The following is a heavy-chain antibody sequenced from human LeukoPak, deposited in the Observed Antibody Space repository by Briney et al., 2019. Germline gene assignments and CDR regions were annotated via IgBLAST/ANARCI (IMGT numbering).Heavy chain of an antibody. CDR1: GLTFSNDG. V-gene: IGHV3-23*01. CDR3: AKMNGYFEY. D-gene: IGHD1-1*01. CDR2: ITGDGTTT. J-gene: IGHJ4*02. Sequence: GGSLRLSCEASGLTFSNDGMSWVRQAPGKGLQWVSAITGDGTTTYYADSVKGRFTISRDNSKNMLYLQMSSLRAEDTAVYYCAKMNGYFEYWGQGALVPVSS.